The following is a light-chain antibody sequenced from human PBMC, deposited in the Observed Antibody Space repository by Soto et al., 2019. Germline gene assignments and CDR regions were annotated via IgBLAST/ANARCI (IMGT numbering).Light chain of an antibody. CDR3: QQYNSYSST. V-gene: IGKV1-39*01. CDR1: QSISSY. Sequence: DIQMTQSPSSLSASVGDSVTITCRASQSISSYLNWYQQKPGKAPKLLIYAASSLQSGVPSRFSGSGSGTEFTLTISSLQPDDFATYYCQQYNSYSSTFGQGTKVDIK. J-gene: IGKJ1*01. CDR2: AAS.